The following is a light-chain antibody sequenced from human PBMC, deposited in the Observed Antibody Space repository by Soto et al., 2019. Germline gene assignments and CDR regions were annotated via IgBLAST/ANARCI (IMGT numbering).Light chain of an antibody. CDR1: QSVSSN. CDR2: GAS. Sequence: ERVMTQSRTTLSVSPGHRPSLSFRASQSVSSNLAWYQQKPAQAPRLLXFGASTRATGVPARFSGSGSGTELTLTISSLQSEDFALYYCQQYNNWPPFTFGPGTKVDI. CDR3: QQYNNWPPFT. J-gene: IGKJ3*01. V-gene: IGKV3-15*01.